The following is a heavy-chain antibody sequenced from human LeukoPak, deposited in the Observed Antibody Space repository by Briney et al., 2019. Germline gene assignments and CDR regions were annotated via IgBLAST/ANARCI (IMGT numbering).Heavy chain of an antibody. D-gene: IGHD3-22*01. Sequence: PSETLSLTCAVYGGSFSGYYWSWIRQPPGKGLEWIGEINHSGSTNYNPSLKSRVTISVDTSKNQFSLKPSSVIAADTAVYYCARDHYYDSSGYRQPFDPWGQGTLVTVSS. V-gene: IGHV4-34*01. CDR1: GGSFSGYY. CDR3: ARDHYYDSSGYRQPFDP. J-gene: IGHJ5*02. CDR2: INHSGST.